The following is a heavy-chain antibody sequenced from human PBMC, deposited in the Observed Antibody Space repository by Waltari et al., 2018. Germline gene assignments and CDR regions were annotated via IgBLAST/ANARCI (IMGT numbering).Heavy chain of an antibody. J-gene: IGHJ5*02. CDR3: ARGGGGDWEWFDP. Sequence: QVQLQESGPSLLKPSETLSLICTVSGGSISGFYWSWVRQPPGKGLDWIGYIYYTGSTNSSPSLKRRVTMSVYTSKNQCSLKLSAVTAADTAFYYCARGGGGDWEWFDPWGQGTLATVSS. V-gene: IGHV4-59*01. D-gene: IGHD2-21*02. CDR1: GGSISGFY. CDR2: IYYTGST.